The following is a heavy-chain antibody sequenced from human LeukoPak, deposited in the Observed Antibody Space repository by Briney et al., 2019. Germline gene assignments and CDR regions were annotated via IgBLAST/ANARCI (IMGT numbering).Heavy chain of an antibody. Sequence: GGSLRLSCEASGFAFTTYAMTWVRQAPGKGLEWVSLIDGSGGSTNYANSVKGRFTISRDNSKNTLYLHMNSLRAEDTAVYCCAKDAGVAGRIRAFDYWGQGTLVTVSS. J-gene: IGHJ4*02. CDR1: GFAFTTYA. D-gene: IGHD6-19*01. CDR2: IDGSGGST. CDR3: AKDAGVAGRIRAFDY. V-gene: IGHV3-23*01.